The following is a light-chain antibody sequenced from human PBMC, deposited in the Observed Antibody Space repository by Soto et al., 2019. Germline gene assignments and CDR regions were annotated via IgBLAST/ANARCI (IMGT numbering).Light chain of an antibody. Sequence: QSVLTQPPSASGSPGQSITISCTGTSSDVGSYNLVSWYQQHPGKAPKLMIFEGSKRPSGVSNRFSGSKSGNTASLTISGGQAEDEADYYCCTYAGSSTCVVFGGGTKVTVL. V-gene: IGLV2-23*01. J-gene: IGLJ3*02. CDR1: SSDVGSYNL. CDR3: CTYAGSSTCVV. CDR2: EGS.